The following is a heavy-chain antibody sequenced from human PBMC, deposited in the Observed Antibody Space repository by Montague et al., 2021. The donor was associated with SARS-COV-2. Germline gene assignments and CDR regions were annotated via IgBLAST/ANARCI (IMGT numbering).Heavy chain of an antibody. V-gene: IGHV4-59*13. CDR1: VDCISRYI. CDR3: ARSGAVPMD. D-gene: IGHD3-10*01. J-gene: IGHJ4*02. CDR2: FYHSGGT. Sequence: SETLSLTCTVSVDCISRYIRSRIRQSPVKALDSTGYFYHSGGTKYNPSLKSRVTISGDTSKNQFSLKLSSVTTADTAVYYCARSGAVPMDWGQGTLVTVSS.